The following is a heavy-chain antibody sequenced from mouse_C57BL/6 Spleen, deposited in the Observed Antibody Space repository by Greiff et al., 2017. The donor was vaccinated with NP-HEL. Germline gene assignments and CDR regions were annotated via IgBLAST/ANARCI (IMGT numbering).Heavy chain of an antibody. V-gene: IGHV5-9-1*02. CDR1: GFTFSSYA. CDR2: ISSGGDYI. J-gene: IGHJ2*01. Sequence: EVQGVESGEGLVKPGGSLKLSCAASGFTFSSYAMSWVRQTPEKRLEWVAYISSGGDYIYYADTVKGRFTVARDNARNTLYLQRSSLKSEDTAMYYCTRGVDSSSFDYWGQGTTLTVSS. CDR3: TRGVDSSSFDY. D-gene: IGHD3-2*02.